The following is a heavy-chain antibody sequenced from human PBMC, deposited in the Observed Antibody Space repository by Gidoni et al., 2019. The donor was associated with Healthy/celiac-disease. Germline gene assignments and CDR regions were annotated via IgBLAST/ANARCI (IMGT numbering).Heavy chain of an antibody. Sequence: QVQLQQWGAGLLKPSETLSLTCAVYGGSFSGYYWSWIRQPPGKGLEWIGEINHSGSTNYNPSLKSRVTISVDTSKNQFSLKLSSVTAADTAVYYCARVGGDGYNYYFDYWGQGTLVTVSS. CDR2: INHSGST. CDR3: ARVGGDGYNYYFDY. J-gene: IGHJ4*02. V-gene: IGHV4-34*01. D-gene: IGHD1-1*01. CDR1: GGSFSGYY.